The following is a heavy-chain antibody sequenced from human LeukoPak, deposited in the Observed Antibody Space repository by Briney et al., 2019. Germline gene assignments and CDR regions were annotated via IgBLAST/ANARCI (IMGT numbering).Heavy chain of an antibody. D-gene: IGHD3-16*02. Sequence: GGALILSCSMSGFTFRSYRMNWVRQAPGKGLEWVSSISSSSYIYYADSVKGRFTISRDNANNSLYLQMNSLRAEDTAVYYCAREVVDPTDYWGQGTLVTVSS. J-gene: IGHJ4*02. CDR1: GFTFRSYR. V-gene: IGHV3-21*01. CDR2: ISSSSYI. CDR3: AREVVDPTDY.